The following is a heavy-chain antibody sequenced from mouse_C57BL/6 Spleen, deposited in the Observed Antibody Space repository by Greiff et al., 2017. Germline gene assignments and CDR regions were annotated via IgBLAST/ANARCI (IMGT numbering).Heavy chain of an antibody. V-gene: IGHV1-63*01. CDR3: ARRGGSSYRWYFDV. D-gene: IGHD1-1*01. J-gene: IGHJ1*03. Sequence: VHLVESGAELVRPGTSVKMSCKASGYTFTNYWIGWAKQRPGHGLEWIGDIYPGGGYTNYNEKFKGKATLTADKSSSTAYMQFSSLTSEDSAIYYCARRGGSSYRWYFDVWGTGTTVTVSS. CDR1: GYTFTNYW. CDR2: IYPGGGYT.